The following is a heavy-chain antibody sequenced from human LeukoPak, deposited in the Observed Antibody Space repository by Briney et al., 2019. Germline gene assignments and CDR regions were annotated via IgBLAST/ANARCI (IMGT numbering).Heavy chain of an antibody. CDR2: MSGSGGTT. CDR3: AKDDLRSSWSYFFDS. Sequence: PGGSLRLSCAASGFNFNIYAMSWVGQAPGEGLEWVSAMSGSGGTTYYADSVKGRFTISRDNSQNTVYLQMNSLRAEDTAVYYCAKDDLRSSWSYFFDSWGQGTLVTVSS. CDR1: GFNFNIYA. J-gene: IGHJ4*02. V-gene: IGHV3-23*01. D-gene: IGHD6-13*01.